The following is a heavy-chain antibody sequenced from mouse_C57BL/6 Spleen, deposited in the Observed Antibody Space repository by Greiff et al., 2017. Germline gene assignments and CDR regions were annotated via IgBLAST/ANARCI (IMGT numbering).Heavy chain of an antibody. CDR1: GYTFTSYW. Sequence: VQLQQPGAELVRPGSSVKLSCKASGYTFTSYWMHWVKQRPIQGLEWIGNIDPSDSETSYNQKFKDKATLTVDKSSSTAYMQLSSLTSEDSAVYYCARTLYYYGTNWYFDVWGTGTTVTVSS. V-gene: IGHV1-52*01. J-gene: IGHJ1*03. CDR3: ARTLYYYGTNWYFDV. CDR2: IDPSDSET. D-gene: IGHD1-1*01.